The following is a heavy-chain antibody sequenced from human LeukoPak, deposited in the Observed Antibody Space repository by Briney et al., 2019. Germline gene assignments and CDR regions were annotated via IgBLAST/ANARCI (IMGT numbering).Heavy chain of an antibody. V-gene: IGHV4-39*01. CDR3: AGSYYYDSSGYYYVAPLGY. CDR1: GASISSSSYY. J-gene: IGHJ4*02. Sequence: SETLSLTCTVSGASISSSSYYWGWIRQPPVKGLEWIGSIYYSGSTYYNPSLKSRVTISVDTSKSQFSLKLSSVTAADTAVYYCAGSYYYDSSGYYYVAPLGYWGQGTLVTVSS. CDR2: IYYSGST. D-gene: IGHD3-22*01.